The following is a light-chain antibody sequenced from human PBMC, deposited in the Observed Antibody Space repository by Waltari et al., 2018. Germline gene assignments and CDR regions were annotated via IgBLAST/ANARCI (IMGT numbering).Light chain of an antibody. Sequence: IQLTQSPSSLSASVGDRVTITCRSSQGISTYLAWYQPKPGKVPQLLIFAASVLRTGVSSRFTGSGSGTDFTLTISSLEPEDFATYYCQQSNTFPLTFGGGTKVEIK. CDR1: QGISTY. CDR2: AAS. V-gene: IGKV1-9*01. CDR3: QQSNTFPLT. J-gene: IGKJ4*01.